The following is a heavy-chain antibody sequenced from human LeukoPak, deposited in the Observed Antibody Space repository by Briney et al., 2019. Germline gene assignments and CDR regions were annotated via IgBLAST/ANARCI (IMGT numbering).Heavy chain of an antibody. CDR3: ARVWQWLVPE. Sequence: PSETLSLTCTVSGGSISSSSYYWGWIRQPPGKGLEWIGYIYYSGSTNYNPSLKSRVTISVDTSKNQFSLKLSSVTAADTAVYYCARVWQWLVPEWGQGTLVTVSS. D-gene: IGHD6-19*01. CDR2: IYYSGST. CDR1: GGSISSSSYY. V-gene: IGHV4-61*05. J-gene: IGHJ4*02.